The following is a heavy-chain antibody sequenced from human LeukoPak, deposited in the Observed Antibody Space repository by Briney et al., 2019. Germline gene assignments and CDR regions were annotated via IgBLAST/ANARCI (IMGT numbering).Heavy chain of an antibody. CDR3: ARAGYDFWSGYSTNFDY. D-gene: IGHD3-3*01. CDR1: GYSFTSYH. J-gene: IGHJ4*02. V-gene: IGHV1-46*01. Sequence: ASVKVSCKASGYSFTSYHIQWVRQAPGQGLEWMGFINPSGGSTNYAQKFQGRVTMTRDMSTSTVYMELSSLRSEDTAVYYCARAGYDFWSGYSTNFDYWGQGTLVTVSS. CDR2: INPSGGST.